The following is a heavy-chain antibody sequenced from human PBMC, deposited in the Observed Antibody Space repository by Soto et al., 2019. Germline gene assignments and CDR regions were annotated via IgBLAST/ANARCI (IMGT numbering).Heavy chain of an antibody. V-gene: IGHV4-61*01. Sequence: QVQLQESGPGLVKPSETLSLTCTVSGGSVSSGSYYWSWIRQPPGKGLEWIGYMYYSGSTNYNPSLKSRVTISVDTSKNQFSLKLSSVTAADSAVYYCARDHSHLFDYCGQGTLVTVSS. CDR3: ARDHSHLFDY. D-gene: IGHD2-15*01. J-gene: IGHJ4*02. CDR1: GGSVSSGSYY. CDR2: MYYSGST.